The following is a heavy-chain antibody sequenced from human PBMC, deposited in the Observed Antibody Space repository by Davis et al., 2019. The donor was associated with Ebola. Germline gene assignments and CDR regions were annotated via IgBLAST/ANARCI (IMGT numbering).Heavy chain of an antibody. CDR3: ARLSEGSWFDP. Sequence: GSLRLSCTVSGGSISSSSYYWGWIRQPPGQGLAWIGSIYYSGSTYYNPSLKSRVTISVDTSKNQFSLKLSSVTAADTAVYYCARLSEGSWFDPWGQGTLVTVSS. CDR2: IYYSGST. D-gene: IGHD3-10*01. J-gene: IGHJ5*02. V-gene: IGHV4-39*01. CDR1: GGSISSSSYY.